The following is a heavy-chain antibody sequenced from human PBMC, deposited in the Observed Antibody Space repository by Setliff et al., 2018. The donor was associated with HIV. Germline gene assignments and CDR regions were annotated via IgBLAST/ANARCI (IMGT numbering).Heavy chain of an antibody. J-gene: IGHJ4*02. D-gene: IGHD4-17*01. V-gene: IGHV4-61*01. CDR3: ARDPPGYGDSNDY. CDR1: GGSVGSGSYY. Sequence: PSETLSLTCSVSGGSVGSGSYYWSWIRQSPGKGLEWLGYIYYSGSTTYNPSLKSRVTMSIDTSKNQFSLKLRSVTAADTAVYYCARDPPGYGDSNDYWGQGTLVTVPQ. CDR2: IYYSGST.